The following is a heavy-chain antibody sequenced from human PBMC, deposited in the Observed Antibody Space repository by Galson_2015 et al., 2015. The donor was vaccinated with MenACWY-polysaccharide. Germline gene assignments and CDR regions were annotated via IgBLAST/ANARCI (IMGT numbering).Heavy chain of an antibody. CDR2: IWYDGRNK. D-gene: IGHD2-21*02. V-gene: IGHV3-33*01. Sequence: SLRLSCAASGFTFSTYGMHWVRQAPGKGLEWVANIWYDGRNKNYADSVKGRFTISRDNSKNSLYLQMNSLRAEDTALYYCARSHVVVVTAIQDTNAFDVWGQGTVVTVSS. CDR3: ARSHVVVVTAIQDTNAFDV. CDR1: GFTFSTYG. J-gene: IGHJ3*01.